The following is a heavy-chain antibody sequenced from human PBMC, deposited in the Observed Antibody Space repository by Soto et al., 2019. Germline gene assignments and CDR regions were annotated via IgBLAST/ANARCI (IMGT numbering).Heavy chain of an antibody. CDR2: IYNSGRY. V-gene: IGHV4-59*01. CDR1: GGFI. CDR3: ARTLPNRQLFDS. Sequence: SETLSLTSTVSGGFIWGWIGQSPDKGLEWIGYIYNSGRYNYNPSLESRLTISIDTSKNQFSLRLASVTAADTAVYYCARTLPNRQLFDSWSQGTLVTVSS. J-gene: IGHJ4*02. D-gene: IGHD1-1*01.